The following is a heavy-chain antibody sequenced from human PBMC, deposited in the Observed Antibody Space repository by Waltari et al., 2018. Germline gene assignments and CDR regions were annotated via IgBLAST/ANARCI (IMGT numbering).Heavy chain of an antibody. CDR3: VRLARRTYKCPVLGRHYDYGMDV. V-gene: IGHV3-74*01. J-gene: IGHJ6*02. CDR1: GFSLGTSW. Sequence: EVQLLESGAGSLHPGDSLRLSCASHGFSLGTSWMNWVRQAPEKGLVGVGGSRNDESSLTYADNVKGRFTISRDKAENTLFQQMKRLRAEDTAVYYCVRLARRTYKCPVLGRHYDYGMDVWGQGTTVTVSS. D-gene: IGHD3-16*01. CDR2: SRNDESSL.